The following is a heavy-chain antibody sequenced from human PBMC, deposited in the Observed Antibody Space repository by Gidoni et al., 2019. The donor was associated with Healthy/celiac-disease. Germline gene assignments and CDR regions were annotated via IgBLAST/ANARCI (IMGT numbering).Heavy chain of an antibody. CDR1: GFPFSSYA. J-gene: IGHJ3*02. D-gene: IGHD1-7*01. V-gene: IGHV3-30*01. CDR2: ISYDGSNK. CDR3: ASSPFITGTTGAFDI. Sequence: QVQLVESGGGVVQPGRSLRLSCAASGFPFSSYAMHWVRQAPGKGLEWVAVISYDGSNKYYADSVKGRFTISRDNSKNTLYLQMNSLRAEDTAVYYCASSPFITGTTGAFDIWGQGTMVTVSS.